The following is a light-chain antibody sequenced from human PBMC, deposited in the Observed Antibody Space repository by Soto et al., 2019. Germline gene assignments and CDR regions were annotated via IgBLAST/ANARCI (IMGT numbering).Light chain of an antibody. J-gene: IGKJ2*01. CDR1: QSVNSNF. CDR2: GSS. CDR3: QQYGRAPLLYT. Sequence: EIVLTQSPGTLSLSPGERATLSCRASQSVNSNFLACYQQKPDQAPRLLVYGSSTSASGVPGTFSGSGSATAFTLTTSRLEPEDFAVYYCQQYGRAPLLYTFGQGTKLELK. V-gene: IGKV3-20*01.